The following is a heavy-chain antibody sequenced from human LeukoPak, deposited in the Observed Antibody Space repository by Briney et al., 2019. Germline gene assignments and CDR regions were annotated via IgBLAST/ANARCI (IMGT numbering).Heavy chain of an antibody. J-gene: IGHJ4*02. CDR2: ISSSSSYI. D-gene: IGHD4-17*01. CDR1: GFTFSSYN. CDR3: ARDDYGVGFDY. Sequence: GGSLRLSCAASGFTFSSYNMNWVRQAPGKGLEWVSSISSSSSYIYYADSVKGRFTITRDNAKNSLYLQMNSLRAEDTAVYYCARDDYGVGFDYWGQGTLVTVSS. V-gene: IGHV3-21*01.